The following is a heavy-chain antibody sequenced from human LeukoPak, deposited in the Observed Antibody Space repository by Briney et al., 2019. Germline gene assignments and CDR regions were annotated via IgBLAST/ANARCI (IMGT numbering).Heavy chain of an antibody. CDR1: GGTFSSYA. CDR2: IIPIFGTA. J-gene: IGHJ4*02. CDR3: ASGIAVAENYFDY. V-gene: IGHV1-69*05. D-gene: IGHD6-19*01. Sequence: SVRVSCKASGGTFSSYAISWVRQAPGQGLEWMGGIIPIFGTANYAQKFQGRVTITTDESTSTAYMELSSLRSEGTAVYYCASGIAVAENYFDYWGQGTLVTVSS.